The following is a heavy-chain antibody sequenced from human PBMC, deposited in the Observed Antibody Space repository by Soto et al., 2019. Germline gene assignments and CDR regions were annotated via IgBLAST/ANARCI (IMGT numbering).Heavy chain of an antibody. CDR2: FDPEDGET. Sequence: GASVKVSCKVSGYTLTELSMHWVRQAPGKGLEWMGGFDPEDGETIYAQKFKGRVTMTEDTSTGTDYMELSSLRSEEKAVYYCATDGALPNDYGGKGDVWGQGALVTVSS. V-gene: IGHV1-24*01. J-gene: IGHJ4*02. CDR1: GYTLTELS. D-gene: IGHD4-17*01. CDR3: ATDGALPNDYGGKGDV.